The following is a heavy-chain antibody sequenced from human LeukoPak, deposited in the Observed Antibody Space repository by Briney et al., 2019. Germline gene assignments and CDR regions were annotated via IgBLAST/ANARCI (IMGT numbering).Heavy chain of an antibody. Sequence: ASVKVSCKASGGTFSSYAISWVRQAPGQGLEWMGGVIPIFGTANYAQKFQGRVTITADESTSTAYMELSSLRSEDTAVYYCARGESRWLIDYWGQGTLVTVSS. CDR3: ARGESRWLIDY. V-gene: IGHV1-69*13. D-gene: IGHD5-24*01. J-gene: IGHJ4*02. CDR2: VIPIFGTA. CDR1: GGTFSSYA.